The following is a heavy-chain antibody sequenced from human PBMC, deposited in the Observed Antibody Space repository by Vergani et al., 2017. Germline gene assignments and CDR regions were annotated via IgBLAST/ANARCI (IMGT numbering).Heavy chain of an antibody. CDR1: GFNFQIYW. CDR3: VRGGLATSYNWFDP. CDR2: IKQDGSED. V-gene: IGHV3-7*01. Sequence: EVLLVESGGDLAQPGGSLRLSCEASGFNFQIYWMGWVRQTAEKGLEWVANIKQDGSEDYYVDSVKGRFTITRDNAKKFIYLQMNSLRADDTAVYYCVRGGLATSYNWFDPWGQGTRVTVSS. J-gene: IGHJ5*01. D-gene: IGHD5-12*01.